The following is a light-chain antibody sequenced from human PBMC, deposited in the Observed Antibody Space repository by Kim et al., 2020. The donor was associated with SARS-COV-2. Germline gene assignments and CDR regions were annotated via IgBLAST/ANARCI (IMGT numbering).Light chain of an antibody. V-gene: IGKV1-5*03. J-gene: IGKJ1*01. CDR3: QQYATYPWT. CDR1: QSISTW. CDR2: KAS. Sequence: DIQMTQSPSTLSASAGDRITITCRASQSISTWLAWYQHKPGKAPKLLIYKASTLQSGVPSRFSGSGSGAEFILTVSSLRPDDFATYYCQQYATYPWTFGQGTKVDIK.